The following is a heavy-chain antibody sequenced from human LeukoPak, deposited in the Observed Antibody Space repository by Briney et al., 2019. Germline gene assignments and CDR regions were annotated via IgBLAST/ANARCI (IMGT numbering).Heavy chain of an antibody. CDR3: ASSLVEMATMPPDY. Sequence: GGSLRLSCAASGFTFSSYWMSWVRQAPGKGLEWVANIKQDGSEKYYVDSVKGRFTISRDNAKNSLYLQMNSLRAEDTAVYYCASSLVEMATMPPDYWGPGTLVTVSS. J-gene: IGHJ4*02. CDR2: IKQDGSEK. CDR1: GFTFSSYW. V-gene: IGHV3-7*01. D-gene: IGHD5-24*01.